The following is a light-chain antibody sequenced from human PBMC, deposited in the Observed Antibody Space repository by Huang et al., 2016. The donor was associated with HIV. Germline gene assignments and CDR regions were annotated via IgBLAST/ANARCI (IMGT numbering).Light chain of an antibody. Sequence: DIQMTQSPSSLSASVGDRVIITCRTSKSVGGYLNWYQQKPGKAPKLLIYAASLLKSGVPSRFSGSGSGTDFTRSITSLQPEDFTTYYCQQSYRTPRTFGQGTKLEI. CDR3: QQSYRTPRT. V-gene: IGKV1-39*01. J-gene: IGKJ2*01. CDR1: KSVGGY. CDR2: AAS.